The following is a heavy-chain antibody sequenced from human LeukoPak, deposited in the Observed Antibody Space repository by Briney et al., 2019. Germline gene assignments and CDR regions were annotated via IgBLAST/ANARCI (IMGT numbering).Heavy chain of an antibody. J-gene: IGHJ4*02. Sequence: GGSLRLSCAASGLTFRNYVIHWVRQAPGKGLEWVSVISGSGGRTNYADSVKGRFTISRDNSKKMLYLQLSSLRGEDTAVYYCAKSLWFGELPQHYFDYWGQGTLVTVSS. V-gene: IGHV3-23*01. CDR3: AKSLWFGELPQHYFDY. D-gene: IGHD3-10*01. CDR1: GLTFRNYV. CDR2: ISGSGGRT.